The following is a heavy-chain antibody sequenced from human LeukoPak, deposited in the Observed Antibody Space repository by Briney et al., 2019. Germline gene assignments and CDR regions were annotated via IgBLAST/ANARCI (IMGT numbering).Heavy chain of an antibody. CDR3: ARSYYGSGSYNDY. J-gene: IGHJ4*02. CDR1: GFTFSSYG. CDR2: ISNDGSNI. D-gene: IGHD3-10*01. Sequence: SGGSLRLSCATSGFTFSSYGMHWVRQVPGKGLEWVAVISNDGSNIQYGDSAKGRFTISRGNSKNTVFLHMNSLRSEDTAVYYCARSYYGSGSYNDYWGQGTLVTVSS. V-gene: IGHV3-30*03.